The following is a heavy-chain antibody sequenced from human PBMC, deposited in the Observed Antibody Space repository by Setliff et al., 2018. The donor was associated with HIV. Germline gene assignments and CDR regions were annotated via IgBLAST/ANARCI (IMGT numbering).Heavy chain of an antibody. CDR1: AYSIRNGYY. J-gene: IGHJ4*02. D-gene: IGHD6-19*01. CDR3: ARETIRSGHPSEAGFDF. Sequence: SETPSLTCTVSAYSIRNGYYWGWIRQSPGKGLEWIGTLYYDGNTYYNPSLKSRVTMSVDTSKNQFSLNLNSVTAADTAVYYCARETIRSGHPSEAGFDFWGQGALVTVSS. CDR2: LYYDGNT. V-gene: IGHV4-38-2*02.